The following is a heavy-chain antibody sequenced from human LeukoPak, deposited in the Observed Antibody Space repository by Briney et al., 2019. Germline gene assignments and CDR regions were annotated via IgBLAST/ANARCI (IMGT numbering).Heavy chain of an antibody. CDR2: ISGSGGST. V-gene: IGHV3-23*01. J-gene: IGHJ4*02. D-gene: IGHD5-24*01. CDR3: AKDRRDGYNPHFDY. CDR1: GFTFSSYA. Sequence: GGSLRLSCAASGFTFSSYAMSWVRQAPGKGLEWVSAISGSGGSTYYADSVKGRFTTSRDNSKNTLYLQMNSLRAEDTAVYYCAKDRRDGYNPHFDYWGQGTLVTVSS.